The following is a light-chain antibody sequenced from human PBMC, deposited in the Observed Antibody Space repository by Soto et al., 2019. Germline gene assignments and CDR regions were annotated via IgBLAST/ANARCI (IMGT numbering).Light chain of an antibody. CDR3: QQYSSYWT. CDR2: DTS. J-gene: IGKJ1*01. V-gene: IGKV1-5*01. Sequence: DIQMTQSPSTLSASVGDRVTITCRASQSVSSWLAWYQQKPGKAPKLLIYDTSSLESGVPSRFSGSGSGTEFTLTISSLQPDDFAIYYCQQYSSYWTFGQGT. CDR1: QSVSSW.